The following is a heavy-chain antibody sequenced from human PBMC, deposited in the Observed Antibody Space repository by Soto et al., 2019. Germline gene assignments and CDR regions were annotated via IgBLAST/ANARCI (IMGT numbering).Heavy chain of an antibody. CDR3: VQGASTAHQPLDS. Sequence: QVQLVESGGGVVQPGRSLRLSCAVSGFIFRNFGMHWVRRAPGKGLEWVAVISGDGNDKYYPDSMKGRFTISRDNFTTTLYLQLNSLRPEDTAVYHCVQGASTAHQPLDSWGQGVLVTVSS. D-gene: IGHD1-26*01. CDR2: ISGDGNDK. CDR1: GFIFRNFG. J-gene: IGHJ4*02. V-gene: IGHV3-30*03.